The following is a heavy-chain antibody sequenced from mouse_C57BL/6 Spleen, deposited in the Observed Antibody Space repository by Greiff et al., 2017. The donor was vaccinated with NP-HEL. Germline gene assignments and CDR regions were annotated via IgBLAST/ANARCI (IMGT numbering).Heavy chain of an antibody. D-gene: IGHD1-1*01. CDR2: INPCSGYT. Sequence: VQLQQSGAELARPGASVKMSCKASGYTFTSYSMHWVKQWPGQGLEWLGYINPCSGYTKYNQKFKDKATLTADKSSSTAYMQLSSLSSEDAAVYYCARPYGSSYVGFAYWGQGTLVTVSA. V-gene: IGHV1-4*01. J-gene: IGHJ3*01. CDR1: GYTFTSYS. CDR3: ARPYGSSYVGFAY.